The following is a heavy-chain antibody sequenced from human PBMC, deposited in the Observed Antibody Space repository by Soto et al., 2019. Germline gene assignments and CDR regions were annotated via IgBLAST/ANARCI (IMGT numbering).Heavy chain of an antibody. CDR1: GDSIGSGNKY. CDR3: AREDHYYYYYGMDV. J-gene: IGHJ6*02. Sequence: SETLSLTCTVSGDSIGSGNKYWSWIRQAPGKGLEWIGYIFSSGTTYYNPSLKSRLTISVDTSKNQFSLKLSSVTAADTAVYYCAREDHYYYYYGMDVWGQGTTVTVSS. V-gene: IGHV4-30-4*01. CDR2: IFSSGTT.